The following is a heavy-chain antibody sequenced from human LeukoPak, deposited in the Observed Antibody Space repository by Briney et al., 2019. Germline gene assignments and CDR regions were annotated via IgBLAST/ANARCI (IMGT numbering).Heavy chain of an antibody. V-gene: IGHV3-48*01. CDR1: GLTFISYS. CDR3: AKDTRAYGSGSYFDY. Sequence: GGSLRLSRAACGLTFISYSMKGVGQARGKGLEGVSYISSSSSTIYYADSVKGRFTISRDNAKNSLYLQMNSLRTEDMAFYYCAKDTRAYGSGSYFDYWGQGTLVTVSS. J-gene: IGHJ4*02. CDR2: ISSSSSTI. D-gene: IGHD3-10*01.